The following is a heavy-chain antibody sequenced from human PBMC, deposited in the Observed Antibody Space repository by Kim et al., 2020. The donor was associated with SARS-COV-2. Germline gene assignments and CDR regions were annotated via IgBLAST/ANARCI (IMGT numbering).Heavy chain of an antibody. J-gene: IGHJ6*01. CDR2: ISYDGSNK. CDR3: ARELRDYVWGSYRCYGM. D-gene: IGHD3-16*02. CDR1: GFTFSSYG. Sequence: GGSLRLSCAASGFTFSSYGMHWVRQAPGKGLEWVAVISYDGSNKYYADSVKGRFTISRDNSKNTLYLQMNSLRAEDTAVYYCARELRDYVWGSYRCYGM. V-gene: IGHV3-33*05.